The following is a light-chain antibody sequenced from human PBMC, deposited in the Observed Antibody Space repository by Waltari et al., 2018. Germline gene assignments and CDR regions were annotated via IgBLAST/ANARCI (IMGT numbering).Light chain of an antibody. V-gene: IGKV3-15*01. J-gene: IGKJ2*01. CDR1: QSVSSN. CDR2: GAS. CDR3: QQYNNWPPRYT. Sequence: EIVMTQSPATLSVSQGERATLSCSASQSVSSNLAWYQQKPGQAPRLLIYGASTRATGIPARFSGSGSGTEFTLTISSLQSEDFAVYYCQQYNNWPPRYTFGQGTKLEIK.